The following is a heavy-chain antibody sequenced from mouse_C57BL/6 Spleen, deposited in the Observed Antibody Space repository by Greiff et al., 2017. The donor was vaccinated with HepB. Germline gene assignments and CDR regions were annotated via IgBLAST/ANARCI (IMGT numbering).Heavy chain of an antibody. CDR3: ARNHLLLSDWYFDV. CDR1: GFTFSDYG. CDR2: ISSGSSTI. Sequence: EVNLVESGGGLVKPGGSLKLSCAASGFTFSDYGMHWVRQAPEKGLEWVAYISSGSSTIYYADTVKGRFTISRDNAKNTLFLQMTSLRSEDTAMYYCARNHLLLSDWYFDVWGTGTTVTVSS. D-gene: IGHD2-10*01. J-gene: IGHJ1*03. V-gene: IGHV5-17*01.